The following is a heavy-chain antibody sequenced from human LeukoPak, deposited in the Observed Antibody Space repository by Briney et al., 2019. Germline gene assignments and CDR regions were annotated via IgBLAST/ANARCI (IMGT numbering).Heavy chain of an antibody. V-gene: IGHV5-51*01. CDR3: ARRVRNWAYYLDS. Sequence: GGSLEISFQGSGSRFTSYWIGWGRQLPGKGLEWMGMIYPGNSDTRYSPSFQGQVTISADKSTTTSYLQWDSLEASDTAMYYCARRVRNWAYYLDSWGQGSLVTVSS. CDR2: IYPGNSDT. CDR1: GSRFTSYW. D-gene: IGHD7-27*01. J-gene: IGHJ4*02.